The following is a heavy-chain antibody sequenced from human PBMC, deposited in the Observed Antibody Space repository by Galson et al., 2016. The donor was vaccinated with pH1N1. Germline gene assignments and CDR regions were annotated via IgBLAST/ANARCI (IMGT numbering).Heavy chain of an antibody. CDR1: GFSLSTSGVG. Sequence: LVKPTQTLTLTCTFSGFSLSTSGVGVGWIRQPPGKALEWLALIYWDDDKRYSPSLKSRLTITKDTSKNQVVLTMTNMDPVDTATYYCARNGYGDYVGYFDYWGQGTLVTVSS. CDR3: ARNGYGDYVGYFDY. V-gene: IGHV2-5*02. J-gene: IGHJ4*02. CDR2: IYWDDDK. D-gene: IGHD4-17*01.